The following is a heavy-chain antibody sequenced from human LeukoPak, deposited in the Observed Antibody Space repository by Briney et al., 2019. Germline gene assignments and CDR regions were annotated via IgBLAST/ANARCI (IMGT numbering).Heavy chain of an antibody. CDR2: IHYSGST. CDR1: GGSISSGDYY. J-gene: IGHJ5*02. CDR3: ARGRRRDWFDP. V-gene: IGHV4-30-4*08. D-gene: IGHD6-25*01. Sequence: SETLSLTCTVSGGSISSGDYYWSWIRQPPGKGLEWIGYIHYSGSTYYNPSLKSRVTISVDTSKNQFSLKLSSVTAADTAVYYCARGRRRDWFDPWGQGTLVTVSS.